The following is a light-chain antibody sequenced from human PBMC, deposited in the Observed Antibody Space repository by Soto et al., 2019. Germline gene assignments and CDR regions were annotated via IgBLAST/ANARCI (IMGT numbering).Light chain of an antibody. V-gene: IGKV3-11*01. CDR2: QTS. CDR1: QYINTR. Sequence: EIRLTQSPATVSSFPGDRVTLSFRASQYINTRLAWYQHRPGQAPRLLIYQTSISAAGIPARFSASGTGTDFTLTISDVQPEDFAVYYCHQRQSWPRTFGQGTKADI. CDR3: HQRQSWPRT. J-gene: IGKJ1*01.